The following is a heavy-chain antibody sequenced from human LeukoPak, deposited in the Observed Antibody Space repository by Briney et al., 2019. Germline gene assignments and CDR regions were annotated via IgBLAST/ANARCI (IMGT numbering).Heavy chain of an antibody. CDR1: GYTLTELS. V-gene: IGHV1-24*01. J-gene: IGHJ3*02. Sequence: ASVKVSCKVSGYTLTELSMHWVRQAPGKGLEWMGGFDPEDGETIYAQKFQGRVTMTEDTSTDTAYMELSSLRSEDTAVFYCARVASGYDVFDIWGQGTMVTVSS. CDR2: FDPEDGET. CDR3: ARVASGYDVFDI. D-gene: IGHD3-3*01.